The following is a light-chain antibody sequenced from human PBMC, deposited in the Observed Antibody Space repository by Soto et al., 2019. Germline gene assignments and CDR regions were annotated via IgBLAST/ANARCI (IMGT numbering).Light chain of an antibody. J-gene: IGKJ4*01. CDR3: HQANSSPLA. V-gene: IGKV1-12*01. CDR1: QGISSW. CDR2: AAS. Sequence: DIQMTQSPSSVSASVGDRVTITCRASQGISSWLAWYQQKPGKAPKLLIYAASSLQSGVLSRFSSGGAGTDFTLTISSPQPEDFSTYYCHQANSSPLAFGGGTKVEIK.